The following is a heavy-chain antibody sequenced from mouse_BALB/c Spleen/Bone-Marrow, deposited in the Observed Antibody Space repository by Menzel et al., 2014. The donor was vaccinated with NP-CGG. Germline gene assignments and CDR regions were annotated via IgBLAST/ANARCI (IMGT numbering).Heavy chain of an antibody. CDR3: ARYGGYFPWFAY. Sequence: VQLQQSRAELVKPGASVKLSCKASGYTFTSYWMHWVKQRPGQGLEWIGEIDPSDSYTNYNQKFKGKATLTVDKSSSTAYMQLSSLTSEDSAVYYCARYGGYFPWFAYWGQGTLVTVSA. J-gene: IGHJ3*01. CDR1: GYTFTSYW. CDR2: IDPSDSYT. V-gene: IGHV1-69*02. D-gene: IGHD2-3*01.